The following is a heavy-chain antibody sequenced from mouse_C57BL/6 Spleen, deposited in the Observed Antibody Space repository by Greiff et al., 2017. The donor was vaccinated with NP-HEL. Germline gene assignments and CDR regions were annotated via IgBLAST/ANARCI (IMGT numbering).Heavy chain of an antibody. CDR3: ARYYSNYDYAMDY. CDR1: GYTFTSYW. D-gene: IGHD2-5*01. J-gene: IGHJ4*01. Sequence: QVQLQQPGAELVKPGASVKMSCKASGYTFTSYWITWVKQRPGQGLEWIGEIYPGSGSTNYNEKFKSKATLTVDTSSSTAYMQLSSLTSEDSAVYYCARYYSNYDYAMDYWGQGTSVTVSS. CDR2: IYPGSGST. V-gene: IGHV1-55*01.